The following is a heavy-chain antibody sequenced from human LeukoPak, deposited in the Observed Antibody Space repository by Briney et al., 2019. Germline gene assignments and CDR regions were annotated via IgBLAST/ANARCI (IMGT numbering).Heavy chain of an antibody. CDR2: IGSDGGST. V-gene: IGHV3-64D*06. Sequence: GSLRLSCSASGFTFSIYAMHWVRQAPGKGLESVSAIGSDGGSTYYADSVKGRFTISRDNSKNTLYLQMSSLRAEDTAVYYCVKEEMGAHHAFDIWGQGTLVTVSS. CDR3: VKEEMGAHHAFDI. D-gene: IGHD1-26*01. CDR1: GFTFSIYA. J-gene: IGHJ3*02.